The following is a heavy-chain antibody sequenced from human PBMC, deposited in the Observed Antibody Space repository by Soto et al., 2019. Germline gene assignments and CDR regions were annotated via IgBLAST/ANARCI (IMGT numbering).Heavy chain of an antibody. Sequence: PGGSLRLSCAASGFTFSSYGMHWVRQAPGKGLEWVAVISYDGSNTYYADSVKGRFTISRDNSKNTLYLQMNSPRAEDTAVYYCAKECYSWNYTVTFAAWDYYYGMDVWGQGTTVTVSS. D-gene: IGHD1-7*01. CDR3: AKECYSWNYTVTFAAWDYYYGMDV. J-gene: IGHJ6*02. CDR1: GFTFSSYG. CDR2: ISYDGSNT. V-gene: IGHV3-30*18.